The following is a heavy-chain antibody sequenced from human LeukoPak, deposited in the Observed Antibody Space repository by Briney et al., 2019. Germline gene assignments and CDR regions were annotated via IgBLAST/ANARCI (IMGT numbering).Heavy chain of an antibody. D-gene: IGHD7-27*01. J-gene: IGHJ5*02. V-gene: IGHV4-39*01. CDR2: INYSGTT. CDR1: GGSITSSSYT. CDR3: ARLPTGFPNWFDP. Sequence: KPSETLSLTCTVSGGSITSSSYTWGWIRQPPGKGLEWIGTINYSGTTYYNPSLNSRVTISVDTSKNQFSLKLNSVTAADTAVYYCARLPTGFPNWFDPWGRGTLVTVSS.